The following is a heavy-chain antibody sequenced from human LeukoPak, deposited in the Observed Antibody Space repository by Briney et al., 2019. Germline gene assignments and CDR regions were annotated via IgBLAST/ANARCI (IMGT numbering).Heavy chain of an antibody. V-gene: IGHV3-48*03. J-gene: IGHJ4*02. CDR2: ISSSGSTI. D-gene: IGHD3-10*01. CDR1: GFTFSSYE. CDR3: ARVLGTWFGELFLPYFDY. Sequence: GGSLRLSCAASGFTFSSYEMNWVRQAPGKGLEWVSYISSSGSTIYYADSVKGRFTISRDNAKNSLYLQMNSLRAEGTAVYYCARVLGTWFGELFLPYFDYWGQGTLVTVSS.